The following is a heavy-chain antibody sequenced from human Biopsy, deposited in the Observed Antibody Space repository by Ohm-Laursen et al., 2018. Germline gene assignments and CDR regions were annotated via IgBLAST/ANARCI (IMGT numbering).Heavy chain of an antibody. CDR1: GDSISASTTSY. J-gene: IGHJ5*02. V-gene: IGHV4-39*01. CDR2: IYNSETT. CDR3: ARHPTGFWFDP. Sequence: SDTLSLTCSVSGDSISASTTSYWAWLRQPPGKGLEWIGSIYNSETTFYNPSLKSRVAISVATPTNQFSLKVSSVTAADTALYYCARHPTGFWFDPWGHGTLVTVSS.